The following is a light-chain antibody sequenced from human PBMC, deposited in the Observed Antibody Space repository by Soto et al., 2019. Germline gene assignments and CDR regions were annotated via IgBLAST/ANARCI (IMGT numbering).Light chain of an antibody. CDR1: SSDVGAYDY. Sequence: ALTQPASVSGSPGQSITISCTGTSSDVGAYDYVSWYQQHPGKAPKFMLYEVSNRPSGLSNRFSGSKSGNTASLTISGLQAEDEADYYCSSYTTSNTWVFGGGTKLTVL. J-gene: IGLJ3*02. CDR2: EVS. CDR3: SSYTTSNTWV. V-gene: IGLV2-14*01.